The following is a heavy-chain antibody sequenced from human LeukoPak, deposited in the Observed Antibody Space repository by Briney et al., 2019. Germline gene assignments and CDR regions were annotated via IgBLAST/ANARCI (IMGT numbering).Heavy chain of an antibody. Sequence: ASVKVSCKASGYTFTSYGISWVRQAPGQGLEWMGWISAYNGNSNYAQKFQGRVTMTRNTSISTAYMELSSLRSEDTAVYYCARYIPSCGGSCNDGFNIWGQGTMVSVSS. V-gene: IGHV1-18*01. D-gene: IGHD2-21*01. CDR2: ISAYNGNS. J-gene: IGHJ3*02. CDR3: ARYIPSCGGSCNDGFNI. CDR1: GYTFTSYG.